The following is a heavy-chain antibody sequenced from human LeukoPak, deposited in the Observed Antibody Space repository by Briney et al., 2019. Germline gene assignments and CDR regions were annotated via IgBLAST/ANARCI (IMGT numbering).Heavy chain of an antibody. CDR2: INPNSGGT. Sequence: ASVKVSCKASGYTFTGCYMHWVRQAPGQGLEWMGWINPNSGGTNYAQKFQGRVTMTRDTSISTVYMELSSLRSDDTAVYYCARALSLDYWGQGTLVAVSS. CDR3: ARALSLDY. J-gene: IGHJ4*02. CDR1: GYTFTGCY. V-gene: IGHV1-2*02.